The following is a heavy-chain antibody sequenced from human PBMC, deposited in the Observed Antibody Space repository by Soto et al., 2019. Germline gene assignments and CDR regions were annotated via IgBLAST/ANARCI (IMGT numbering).Heavy chain of an antibody. V-gene: IGHV4-34*01. CDR3: ARARIQLWLSTYYYYYGMDV. D-gene: IGHD5-18*01. Sequence: SETLSLTCAVYGGSFSGYYWSWIRQPPGKGLEWIGEINHSGSTNYNPSLKSRVTISVDTSKNQFSLKLSSVTAADTAVYYCARARIQLWLSTYYYYYGMDVWGQGTTVTLSS. J-gene: IGHJ6*02. CDR2: INHSGST. CDR1: GGSFSGYY.